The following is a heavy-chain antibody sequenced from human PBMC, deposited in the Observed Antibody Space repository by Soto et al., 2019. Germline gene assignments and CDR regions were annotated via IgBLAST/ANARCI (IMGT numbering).Heavy chain of an antibody. J-gene: IGHJ6*02. D-gene: IGHD2-15*01. CDR1: GGTFSTHA. CDR3: ARGYCSGGNCYSGMDV. CDR2: IIPISGTT. V-gene: IGHV1-69*13. Sequence: GALVKVSCKASGGTFSTHAIIWVRQAPGHGLEWMGGIIPISGTTYYTQKFQGRVTITADEPTSTALMELSSLKSDDTAVFYCARGYCSGGNCYSGMDVWGQGTMVTVSS.